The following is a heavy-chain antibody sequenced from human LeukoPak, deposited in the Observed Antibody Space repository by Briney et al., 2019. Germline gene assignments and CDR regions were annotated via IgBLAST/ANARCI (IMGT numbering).Heavy chain of an antibody. Sequence: GASVKVSCKASGYTFTSYDINWVRQATGQGLEWMGWMNPNSGNTGYAQKFQGRVTMTRDTSISTAYMELSRLRSDDTAVYYCARDTGAAAGGEIRYWGQGTLVTVSS. CDR1: GYTFTSYD. D-gene: IGHD6-13*01. V-gene: IGHV1-8*01. CDR3: ARDTGAAAGGEIRY. J-gene: IGHJ4*02. CDR2: MNPNSGNT.